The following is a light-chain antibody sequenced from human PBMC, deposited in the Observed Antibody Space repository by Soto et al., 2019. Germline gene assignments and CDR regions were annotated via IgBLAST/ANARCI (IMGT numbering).Light chain of an antibody. J-gene: IGKJ1*01. Sequence: EIVLTQSPGTLSLSPGERATLSCRTSQSVSSSYLAWYQQKPGQAPRLLIYGASSRATGIPDRFSGSGSGTDFTLTISRLEPEDFAVYYCQQYGRSWWTFGEGPKVDIK. CDR1: QSVSSSY. CDR3: QQYGRSWWT. CDR2: GAS. V-gene: IGKV3-20*01.